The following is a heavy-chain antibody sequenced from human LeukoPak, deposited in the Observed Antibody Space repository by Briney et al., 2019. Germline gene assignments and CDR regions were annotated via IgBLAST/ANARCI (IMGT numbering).Heavy chain of an antibody. CDR1: GFTFSNYA. V-gene: IGHV3-64D*06. J-gene: IGHJ4*02. Sequence: GRSLRLSCSVSGFTFSNYAMHWVRQAPGKGLEYVSGISSNGGSTYYADSVKGRFTISRDNSKNTLYLQMSSLRAEDTAVYYCVILRHTLVRWGQGTLVTVSS. CDR3: VILRHTLVR. D-gene: IGHD3-10*01. CDR2: ISSNGGST.